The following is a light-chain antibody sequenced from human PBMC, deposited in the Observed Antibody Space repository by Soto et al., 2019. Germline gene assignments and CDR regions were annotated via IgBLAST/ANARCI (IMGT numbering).Light chain of an antibody. CDR1: QSISSY. CDR3: QQSYSTPH. CDR2: AAS. Sequence: DIQMTQSPSSLSASVGDRVTITCRASQSISSYLNWYQQKPGKAPKLLIYAASSLQSGVPSRFSGSGSGTDFTLTISSLQPEDFATYYCQQSYSTPHFGGGTKLDIK. V-gene: IGKV1-39*01. J-gene: IGKJ4*01.